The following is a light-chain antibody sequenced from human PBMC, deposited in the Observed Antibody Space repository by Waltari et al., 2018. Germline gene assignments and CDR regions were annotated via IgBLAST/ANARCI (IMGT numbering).Light chain of an antibody. CDR3: ASYPSTSIHVL. Sequence: QSALTQPASVSGSPGQSNTISCTGTSSDVGGYTYVSCYQPPPVKAPKLLIFDFTQRPSGVSDRFSGSKSGNTASLTISGLQAEDEADYYCASYPSTSIHVLFGGGTKLTVL. V-gene: IGLV2-14*01. CDR2: DFT. CDR1: SSDVGGYTY. J-gene: IGLJ2*01.